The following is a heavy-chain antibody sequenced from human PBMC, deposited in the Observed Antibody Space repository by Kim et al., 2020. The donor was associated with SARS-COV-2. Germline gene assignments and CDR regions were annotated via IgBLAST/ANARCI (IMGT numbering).Heavy chain of an antibody. CDR3: ARGKGGTYGWGIYYFAY. Sequence: SETLSLTCTVSGGSILNYYWSWFRQPPGRGLEWIGHVYNSGISKYNPSLKSRITISMDMSESHFSLNLRSVTAADTAVYFCARGKGGTYGWGIYYFAYWG. V-gene: IGHV4-59*01. CDR2: VYNSGIS. J-gene: IGHJ4*01. D-gene: IGHD3-10*01. CDR1: GGSILNYY.